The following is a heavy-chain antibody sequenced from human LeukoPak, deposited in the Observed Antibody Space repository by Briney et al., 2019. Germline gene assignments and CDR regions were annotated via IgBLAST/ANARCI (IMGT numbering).Heavy chain of an antibody. CDR2: ISGSDGST. J-gene: IGHJ4*02. CDR3: AKHQYSTGWYLNY. V-gene: IGHV3-23*01. Sequence: PGGSLRLSCAASGFIFSSYAMSWVRQAPGKGLEWVSAISGSDGSTYYADSVKGRFTISRDNSKNTLFLQMNSLRAEDTAVYYCAKHQYSTGWYLNYWGRGTLVTVSS. D-gene: IGHD6-19*01. CDR1: GFIFSSYA.